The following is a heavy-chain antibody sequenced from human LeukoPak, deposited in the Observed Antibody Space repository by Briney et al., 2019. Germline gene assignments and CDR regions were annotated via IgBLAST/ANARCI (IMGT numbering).Heavy chain of an antibody. CDR3: AGGPPMYSYGSSAYHYDYLEY. D-gene: IGHD3-22*01. CDR2: ISYDGSNK. J-gene: IGHJ4*02. Sequence: GGSLRLSCAASGFTFSSYAMHWVRQAPGKGLEWVAVISYDGSNKYYADSVKGRFTISRDNSKNTLYLQMNSLRTDDTAIYYCAGGPPMYSYGSSAYHYDYLEYWGQGTLVTVSS. V-gene: IGHV3-30*04. CDR1: GFTFSSYA.